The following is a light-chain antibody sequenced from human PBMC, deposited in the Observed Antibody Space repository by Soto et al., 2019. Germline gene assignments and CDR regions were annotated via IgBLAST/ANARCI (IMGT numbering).Light chain of an antibody. V-gene: IGKV3-15*01. J-gene: IGKJ1*01. CDR1: QSVNAN. CDR2: GAS. Sequence: EVVMTQSPATLSVSPGERATLSCRASQSVNANLSCYQQKPVQAPMLLIHGASNSDTGIPARFSGSGFGTEFILTISSLQSEDFAVYYCQQYNTWLWTFGQGTKVEI. CDR3: QQYNTWLWT.